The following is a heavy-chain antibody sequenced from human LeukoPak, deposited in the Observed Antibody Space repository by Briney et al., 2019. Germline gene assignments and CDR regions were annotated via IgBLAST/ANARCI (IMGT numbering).Heavy chain of an antibody. CDR3: ANIAVAAALDY. V-gene: IGHV3-48*04. CDR1: GFTFSSHG. Sequence: GGSLRLSCAASGFTFSSHGMNWVRQAPGKGLEWVSYISSSGSTIYYADSVKGRFTISRDNAKNSLYLQMNSLRAEDTAVYYCANIAVAAALDYWGQGTLVTVSS. J-gene: IGHJ4*02. CDR2: ISSSGSTI. D-gene: IGHD6-13*01.